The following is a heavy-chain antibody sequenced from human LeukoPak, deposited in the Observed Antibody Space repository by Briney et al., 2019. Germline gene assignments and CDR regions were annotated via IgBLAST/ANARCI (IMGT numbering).Heavy chain of an antibody. CDR1: GFTFSSYA. V-gene: IGHV3-23*01. CDR3: AKDLSRVDIVPYFVY. J-gene: IGHJ4*02. Sequence: GGSLRLSCAASGFTFSSYAMSWVRQAPGKGLEWVSAISGSGGSTYYADSVKGRFTISRDNSKNTLYLQMNSLRAEDTAVYYCAKDLSRVDIVPYFVYWGQGTLVTVSS. CDR2: ISGSGGST. D-gene: IGHD5-12*01.